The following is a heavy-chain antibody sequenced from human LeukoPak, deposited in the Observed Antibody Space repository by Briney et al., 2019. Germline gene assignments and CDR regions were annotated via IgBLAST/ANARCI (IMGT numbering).Heavy chain of an antibody. J-gene: IGHJ4*02. V-gene: IGHV3-74*01. D-gene: IGHD3-10*01. CDR1: GFTFSIYW. CDR2: LNSDGSSS. CDR3: VRVRMNLYGFDY. Sequence: GGSLRLSCAASGFTFSIYWMHWVRQVPGKGLVWVSHLNSDGSSSNYADSVKGRFTISRDNAKNTLYLQMNSLRAEDTAVYYCVRVRMNLYGFDYWGQGTLVTVSS.